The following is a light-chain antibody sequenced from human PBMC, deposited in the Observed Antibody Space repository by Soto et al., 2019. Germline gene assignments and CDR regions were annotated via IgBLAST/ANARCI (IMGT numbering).Light chain of an antibody. CDR1: SNDVGGHNL. CDR3: CSYVGSSTWV. Sequence: QSALTQPASVSGSPGQSITISCTGTSNDVGGHNLVSWYQQHPGKVPKLLIYEVTKRPSGVSSRFSGSKSGNTAALTISGLQAEDEADYYCCSYVGSSTWVFGGGTKLTVL. CDR2: EVT. J-gene: IGLJ2*01. V-gene: IGLV2-23*02.